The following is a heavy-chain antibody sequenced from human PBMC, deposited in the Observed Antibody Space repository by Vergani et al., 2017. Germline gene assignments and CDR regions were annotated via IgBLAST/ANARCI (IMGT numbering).Heavy chain of an antibody. CDR2: ISGSGGST. V-gene: IGHV3-23*01. CDR1: GFTFSSYA. D-gene: IGHD2-21*02. J-gene: IGHJ6*02. Sequence: EVQLLESGGGLVQPGGSLRLSCAASGFTFSSYAMSWVRQAPGKGLEWVSAISGSGGSTYYADSVKGRFTISRDNSKNSLYLQMNSLRAEDTAVYYCARHYTYCGGDCSGGGMDVWGQGTTVTVSS. CDR3: ARHYTYCGGDCSGGGMDV.